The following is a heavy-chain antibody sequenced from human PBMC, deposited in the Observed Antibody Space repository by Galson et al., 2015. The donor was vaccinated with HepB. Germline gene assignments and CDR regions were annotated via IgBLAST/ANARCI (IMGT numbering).Heavy chain of an antibody. CDR1: GYTLTDLS. Sequence: SVKVSCKVSGYTLTDLSMHWVRQAPGKGLERMGGFDPEDGETIYAQKFQGRVTMTEDTSTDTAYMELSSLRSEDSAVYYCATVIAAAGTNWFDPWGQGTLVTVSS. CDR3: ATVIAAAGTNWFDP. D-gene: IGHD6-13*01. CDR2: FDPEDGET. J-gene: IGHJ5*02. V-gene: IGHV1-24*01.